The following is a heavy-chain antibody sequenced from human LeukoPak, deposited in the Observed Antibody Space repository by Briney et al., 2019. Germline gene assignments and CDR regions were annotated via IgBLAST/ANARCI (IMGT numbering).Heavy chain of an antibody. CDR2: ISAYNGNT. J-gene: IGHJ5*02. CDR1: GYTFTSYG. CDR3: ARDRGQYCSSTSCYVFGFDP. V-gene: IGHV1-18*01. Sequence: ASVKVSCKASGYTFTSYGISWVRQAPGQGLEWMGWISAYNGNTNYAQKFQGRVTITADKSTSTAYMELSSLRSEDTAVYYCARDRGQYCSSTSCYVFGFDPWGQGTLVTVSS. D-gene: IGHD2-2*01.